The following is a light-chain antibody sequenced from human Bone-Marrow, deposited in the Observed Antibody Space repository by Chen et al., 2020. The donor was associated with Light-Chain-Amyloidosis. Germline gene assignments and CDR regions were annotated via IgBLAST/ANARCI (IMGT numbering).Light chain of an antibody. CDR2: RDT. CDR3: QSADSSGTYEVI. CDR1: DLPTKY. Sequence: SYELTQPPSVYVSPGPTARMTCSGDDLPTKYAYWYQQKPGQAPVLVIHRDTERPSGISERFSGSSSGTTATLTISGVQAEDEADYHCQSADSSGTYEVIFGGGTKLTVL. V-gene: IGLV3-25*03. J-gene: IGLJ2*01.